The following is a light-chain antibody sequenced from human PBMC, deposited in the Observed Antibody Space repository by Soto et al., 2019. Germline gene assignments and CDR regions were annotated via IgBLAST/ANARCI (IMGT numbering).Light chain of an antibody. Sequence: DIQMTQSPSSVSASVGDRVTISCRASQGISSWIAWYQQKPGKAPKLLIYAASSLQSGVPPRFSGSGSGTDFTLTISSLQPEDFATYYCQQANSFPITFGQGTRLEIK. J-gene: IGKJ5*01. CDR2: AAS. CDR3: QQANSFPIT. V-gene: IGKV1-12*01. CDR1: QGISSW.